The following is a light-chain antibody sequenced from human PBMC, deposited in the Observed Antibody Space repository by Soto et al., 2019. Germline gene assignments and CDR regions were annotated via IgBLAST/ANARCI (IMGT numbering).Light chain of an antibody. Sequence: QSALTQPASVSGSPGQSITISCTGTSSDVGGYDYVSWYQHHPGKAPKLMIYDVNIRPSGVSNRFSGSKSGNTASLTISGRQAEAEADYYCSSYTSSSTVVFGGGTKLTVL. V-gene: IGLV2-14*03. CDR2: DVN. J-gene: IGLJ2*01. CDR3: SSYTSSSTVV. CDR1: SSDVGGYDY.